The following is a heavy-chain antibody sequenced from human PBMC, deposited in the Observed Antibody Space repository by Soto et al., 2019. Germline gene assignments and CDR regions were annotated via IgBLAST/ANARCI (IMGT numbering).Heavy chain of an antibody. D-gene: IGHD1-7*01. J-gene: IGHJ5*02. CDR1: GFTFSSYS. V-gene: IGHV3-21*01. Sequence: TGGSLRLSCAASGFTFSSYSMNWVRQAPGKGLEWVSSISSSSSYIYYADSVKGRFTISRDNAKNSLYLQTNSLRAEDTAVYYCARDSSSITGTTAFDPWGQGTLVTVSS. CDR2: ISSSSSYI. CDR3: ARDSSSITGTTAFDP.